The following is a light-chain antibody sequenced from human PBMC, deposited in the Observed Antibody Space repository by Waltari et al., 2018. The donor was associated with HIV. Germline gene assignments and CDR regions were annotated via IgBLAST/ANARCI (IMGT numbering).Light chain of an antibody. J-gene: IGKJ1*01. Sequence: EIVMTQSPATLSVSPGERVHLSCRASQSITTKLAWYQQTPGQAHRLLIYGASTRAPGIPDRFSGSGSGKEFTLTISSLQSEDFAIYYCQQYNNWPPWTFGQGTKVEI. CDR1: QSITTK. V-gene: IGKV3-15*01. CDR3: QQYNNWPPWT. CDR2: GAS.